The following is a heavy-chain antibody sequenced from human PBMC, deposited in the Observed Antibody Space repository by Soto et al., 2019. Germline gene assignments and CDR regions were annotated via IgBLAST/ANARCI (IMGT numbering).Heavy chain of an antibody. V-gene: IGHV1-24*01. CDR1: GYTLTELS. D-gene: IGHD6-6*01. CDR2: FDPEDGET. CDR3: AVNLLVTAPNFDY. J-gene: IGHJ4*02. Sequence: WASVNVSCKVSGYTLTELSMHWVRQAPGKGLEWMGGFDPEDGETIYAQKFQGRVTMTEDTSTDTAYMELSSLRSEDTAVYYCAVNLLVTAPNFDYWGQGTLVTVSS.